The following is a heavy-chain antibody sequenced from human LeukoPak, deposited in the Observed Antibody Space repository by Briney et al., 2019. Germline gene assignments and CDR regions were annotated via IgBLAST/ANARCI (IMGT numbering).Heavy chain of an antibody. CDR3: ARAETMVRGVIITAPMVY. CDR1: GGTFSSYA. CDR2: IIPILGIA. Sequence: SVKVSCKASGGTFSSYAISWVRQAPGQGLEWMGRIIPILGIANYAQKFQGRVTITADKSTSTAYMELRSLRSDDTAVYYCARAETMVRGVIITAPMVYWGQGTLVTVSS. J-gene: IGHJ4*02. D-gene: IGHD3-10*01. V-gene: IGHV1-69*04.